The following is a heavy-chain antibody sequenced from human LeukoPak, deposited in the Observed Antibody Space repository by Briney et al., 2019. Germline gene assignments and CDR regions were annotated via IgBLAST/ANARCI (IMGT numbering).Heavy chain of an antibody. V-gene: IGHV3-30*03. J-gene: IGHJ5*02. CDR1: GFTFSGYG. CDR3: TRYDSSRFDP. Sequence: GGSLRLSCAASGFTFSGYGMHGVRQAPGKGREGVTDIAYDGSRKHYADSVRGRFTISRDNYRNTMDPKMNSLRVEDTAVYHCTRYDSSRFDPWGQGTLVIVSS. D-gene: IGHD3-3*01. CDR2: IAYDGSRK.